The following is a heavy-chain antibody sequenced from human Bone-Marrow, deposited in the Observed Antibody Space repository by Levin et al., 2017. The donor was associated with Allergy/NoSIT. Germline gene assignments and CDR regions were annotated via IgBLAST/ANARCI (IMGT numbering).Heavy chain of an antibody. J-gene: IGHJ4*02. CDR3: ATPNMARSDYLHF. D-gene: IGHD1-26*01. V-gene: IGHV1-69*04. CDR1: GGSLSDYA. CDR2: VIPIFGVA. Sequence: SVKVSCKTSGGSLSDYAFNWVRQAPGQGLEWMGKVIPIFGVAYYARNFQGRVTITADYSTSTAYMEMTGLISDDTAVYYCATPNMARSDYLHFWGQGALVTVSS.